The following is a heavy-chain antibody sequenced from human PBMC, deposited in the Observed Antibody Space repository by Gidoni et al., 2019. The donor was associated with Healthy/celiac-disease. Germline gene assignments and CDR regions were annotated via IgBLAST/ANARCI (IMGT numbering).Heavy chain of an antibody. J-gene: IGHJ1*01. D-gene: IGHD3-22*01. V-gene: IGHV3-9*01. CDR3: AKDGNYYDSSGYSQNEEYFQH. CDR2: ISWNSGSI. Sequence: EVQLVESGGGLVQPGRSLRLSCAASGFTFDDHAMHWVRQAPGKGLEWVSGISWNSGSIGYADSVKGRFTISRDNAKNSLYLQMNSLRAEDTALYYCAKDGNYYDSSGYSQNEEYFQHWGQGTLVTVSS. CDR1: GFTFDDHA.